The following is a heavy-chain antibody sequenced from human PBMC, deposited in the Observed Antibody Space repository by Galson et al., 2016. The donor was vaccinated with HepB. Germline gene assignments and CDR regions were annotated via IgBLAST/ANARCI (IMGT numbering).Heavy chain of an antibody. CDR2: IYYTEST. CDR3: ARTNQQWLPGRGIYYFDY. Sequence: SETLSLTCSVSGASISGTEYYWGWIRQPPGRGLEWIGSIYYTESTYYNPSLKSRVTISVDTSKNQFSLKLSSVTAADTAIYYCARTNQQWLPGRGIYYFDYRGQGTLVTVSS. J-gene: IGHJ4*02. D-gene: IGHD6-19*01. V-gene: IGHV4-39*01. CDR1: GASISGTEYY.